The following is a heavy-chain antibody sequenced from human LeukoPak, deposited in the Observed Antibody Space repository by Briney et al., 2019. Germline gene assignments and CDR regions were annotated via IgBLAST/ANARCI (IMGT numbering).Heavy chain of an antibody. D-gene: IGHD1-26*01. Sequence: PSETLSLTCAVYGGSFSGYYWSWIRQPPGKGLEWIGEINHSGSTNYNPSLKSRVTISVDTSKNQFSLKLSSVTAADTAVYYCARGGGGSYFHWGQGTLVTVSS. J-gene: IGHJ4*02. V-gene: IGHV4-34*01. CDR3: ARGGGGSYFH. CDR1: GGSFSGYY. CDR2: INHSGST.